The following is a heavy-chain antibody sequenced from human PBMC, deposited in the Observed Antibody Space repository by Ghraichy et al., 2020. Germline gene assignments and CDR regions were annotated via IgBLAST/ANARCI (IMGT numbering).Heavy chain of an antibody. CDR2: ISGSGGST. V-gene: IGHV3-23*01. J-gene: IGHJ4*02. CDR3: AKDQSGYCSGGSCYPSPFDY. CDR1: GFTFRSYA. D-gene: IGHD2-15*01. Sequence: GGSLRLSCAASGFTFRSYAMSWVRQAPGKGLEWVSAISGSGGSTYYADSVKGRFTISRDNSKNTLYLQMNSLRAEDTAVYYCAKDQSGYCSGGSCYPSPFDYWGQGTLVTVSS.